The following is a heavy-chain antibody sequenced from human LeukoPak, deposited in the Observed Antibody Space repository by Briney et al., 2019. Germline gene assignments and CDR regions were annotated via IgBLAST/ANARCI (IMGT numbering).Heavy chain of an antibody. J-gene: IGHJ6*03. CDR1: GGSISSYY. D-gene: IGHD3-10*01. CDR2: IYYSGST. V-gene: IGHV4-59*01. Sequence: KASETLSLTCTVSGGSISSYYWSWIRQPPGKGLEWIGYIYYSGSTNYNPSLKSRVTISVDTSKNQFSLKLSSVTAADTAVYYCARGWIGFGEFAAGNYYMDVWGKGTTVTISS. CDR3: ARGWIGFGEFAAGNYYMDV.